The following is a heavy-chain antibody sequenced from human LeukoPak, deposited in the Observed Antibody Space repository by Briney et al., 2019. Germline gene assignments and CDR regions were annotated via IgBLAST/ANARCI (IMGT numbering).Heavy chain of an antibody. Sequence: PSETLSLTCTVSGGSISSYYWSWIRQPPGKGLEWIGYISYSGSTNYNPSLKSRVTISVDTSKNQFSLKLSSVTAADTAVYYCAGDHDAFDIWGQGTMVTVSS. CDR3: AGDHDAFDI. CDR2: ISYSGST. CDR1: GGSISSYY. V-gene: IGHV4-59*12. J-gene: IGHJ3*02.